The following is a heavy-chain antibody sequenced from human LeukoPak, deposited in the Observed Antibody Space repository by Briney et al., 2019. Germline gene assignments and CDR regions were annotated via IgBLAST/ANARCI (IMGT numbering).Heavy chain of an antibody. V-gene: IGHV1-69*06. J-gene: IGHJ3*02. Sequence: SVKVSCKASGGTFSSYAISWVRQAPGQGLEWMGGIIPIFGTANYAQKFQGRVTITADKSTSTAYMELSSLRSEDTAVYYCARYGGYCSGGSCYSTHIAFDIWGQGTMVTVSS. CDR2: IIPIFGTA. CDR1: GGTFSSYA. CDR3: ARYGGYCSGGSCYSTHIAFDI. D-gene: IGHD2-15*01.